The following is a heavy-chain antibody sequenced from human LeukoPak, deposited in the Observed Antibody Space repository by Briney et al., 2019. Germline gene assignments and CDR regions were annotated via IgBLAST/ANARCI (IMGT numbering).Heavy chain of an antibody. D-gene: IGHD6-13*01. Sequence: AAVKDSCKAPGYTFTSDGVCWGCDALGEGLERRGWITAYKGNTNYTQKLQGRVTMTTDTTTSIAYMDMRRLRSDDTAVYYSARYEAYSSSWPYFAYWGQGTLVTVSS. V-gene: IGHV1-18*01. CDR2: ITAYKGNT. CDR1: GYTFTSDG. CDR3: ARYEAYSSSWPYFAY. J-gene: IGHJ4*02.